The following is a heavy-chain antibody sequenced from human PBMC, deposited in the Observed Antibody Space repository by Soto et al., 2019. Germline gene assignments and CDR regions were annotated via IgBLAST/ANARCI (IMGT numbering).Heavy chain of an antibody. D-gene: IGHD3-3*01. Sequence: QVQLVESGGGVVQPGRSLRLSCAASGFTFSSYAMHWVRQAPGKGLEWVAVISYDGSNKYYADSVKGRFTISRDNSKNTLYLQMNSLRAEDTAVYYCARDLRVRDFWSGYYLSPFDYWGQGTLVTVSS. V-gene: IGHV3-30-3*01. CDR3: ARDLRVRDFWSGYYLSPFDY. CDR1: GFTFSSYA. J-gene: IGHJ4*02. CDR2: ISYDGSNK.